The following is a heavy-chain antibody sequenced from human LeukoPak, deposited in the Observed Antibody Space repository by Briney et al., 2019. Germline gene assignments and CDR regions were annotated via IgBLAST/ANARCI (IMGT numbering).Heavy chain of an antibody. CDR3: ASPYGSGSYSTPDYFDY. D-gene: IGHD3-10*01. CDR2: ISYDGSNK. CDR1: GFTFSSYA. J-gene: IGHJ4*02. Sequence: PGGSLRLSCAASGFTFSSYAMHWVRQAPGKGLEWVAVISYDGSNKYYADSVKGRFTISRDNSKNTLYLQMNSLRAEDTAVYYCASPYGSGSYSTPDYFDYWGQGTLVTVSS. V-gene: IGHV3-30*04.